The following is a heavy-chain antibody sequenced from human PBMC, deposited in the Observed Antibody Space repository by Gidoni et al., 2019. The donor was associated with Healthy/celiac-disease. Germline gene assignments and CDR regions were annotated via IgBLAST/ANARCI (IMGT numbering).Heavy chain of an antibody. Sequence: QVQLVQSGAEVKKPGASVKVSCKVSGSTLSALSLDWVRQAPGKGLEWMGGFDPEDGETIYAQKFQGRVTMTEDTSTDTAYMELSSLRSEDTAVYYCATDHLQLVRGGPQYYFDYWGQGTLVTVSS. J-gene: IGHJ4*02. D-gene: IGHD6-13*01. CDR2: FDPEDGET. V-gene: IGHV1-24*01. CDR1: GSTLSALS. CDR3: ATDHLQLVRGGPQYYFDY.